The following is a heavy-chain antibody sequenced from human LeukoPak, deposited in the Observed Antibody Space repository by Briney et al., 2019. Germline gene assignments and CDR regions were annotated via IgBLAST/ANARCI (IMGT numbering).Heavy chain of an antibody. J-gene: IGHJ3*02. V-gene: IGHV3-7*01. CDR1: GFTFSSYW. Sequence: PGGSLRLSCAASGFTFSSYWMNWVRQAPGKGLEWVANIKQDGSEKYYVDSVKGRFTISRDNAKNSLYLQMNSLRAEDTAVYYCARRRSRGYKDVAFDIWGQGTMVTVSS. CDR2: IKQDGSEK. D-gene: IGHD3-22*01. CDR3: ARRRSRGYKDVAFDI.